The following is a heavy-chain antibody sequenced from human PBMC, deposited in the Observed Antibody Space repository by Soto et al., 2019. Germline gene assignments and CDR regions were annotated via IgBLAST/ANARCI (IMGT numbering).Heavy chain of an antibody. CDR1: GFTFRNYD. J-gene: IGHJ5*02. D-gene: IGHD3-9*01. Sequence: EVQLVESGGDSVQSGGSLRLSCIASGFTFRNYDMHWVRQATGKGLEWVSVIDTAGDTYYAGSVKGRFTISREDAKNSLYLQMNRLRAGDTAVYYCVRGMGDTGYYDNWFDPWGQGTLVTVSS. V-gene: IGHV3-13*01. CDR3: VRGMGDTGYYDNWFDP. CDR2: IDTAGDT.